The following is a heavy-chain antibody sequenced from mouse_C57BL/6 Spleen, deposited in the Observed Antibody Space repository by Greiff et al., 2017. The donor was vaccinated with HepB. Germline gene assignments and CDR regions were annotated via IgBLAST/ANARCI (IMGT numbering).Heavy chain of an antibody. CDR2: IRLKSDNYAT. J-gene: IGHJ1*03. Sequence: EVKVEESGGGLVQPGGSMKLSCVASGFTFSNYWMNWVRQSPEKGLEWVAQIRLKSDNYATHYAESVKGRFTISRDDSKSSVYLQMNNLRAEDTGMYYCIDGYWYFDVWGTGTTVTVSS. D-gene: IGHD2-3*01. CDR3: IDGYWYFDV. V-gene: IGHV6-3*01. CDR1: GFTFSNYW.